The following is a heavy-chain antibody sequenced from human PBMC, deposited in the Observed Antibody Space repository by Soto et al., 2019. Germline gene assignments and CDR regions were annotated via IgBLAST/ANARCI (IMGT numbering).Heavy chain of an antibody. CDR1: GGTFSSYG. D-gene: IGHD4-17*01. CDR2: ISAYNGNT. CDR3: GRGGTTVTPNAFDI. Sequence: ASVKVSCKASGGTFSSYGISWVRQAPGQGLEWMGWISAYNGNTNYAQKLQGRVTMTTDTSTSTAYMELRSLRSDDTAVYYCGRGGTTVTPNAFDIWGQGTMVTVSS. J-gene: IGHJ3*02. V-gene: IGHV1-18*01.